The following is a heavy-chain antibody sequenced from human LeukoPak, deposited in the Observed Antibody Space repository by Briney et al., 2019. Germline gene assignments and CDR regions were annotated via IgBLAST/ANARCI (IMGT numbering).Heavy chain of an antibody. CDR2: IIPILGIA. J-gene: IGHJ3*02. CDR1: GGTFSSYA. Sequence: ASVKVSCKASGGTFSSYAISWVRQAPGQGLEWMGGIIPILGIANYAQKFQGRVTITADKSTSTAYMELSSLRSEDTAVYYCARDRLLIDAFDIWGQGTMVTVSS. D-gene: IGHD2-15*01. CDR3: ARDRLLIDAFDI. V-gene: IGHV1-69*10.